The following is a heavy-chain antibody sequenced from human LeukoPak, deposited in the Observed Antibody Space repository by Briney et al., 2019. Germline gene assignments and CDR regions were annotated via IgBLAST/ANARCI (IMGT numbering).Heavy chain of an antibody. D-gene: IGHD6-13*01. Sequence: GGSLRLSCAASGFTVSSNYMSWVRQAPGKGLEWVSGISASGGDTWYPDSVTGRFTISRDNSKNTLYLQMNSLRAEDTAIYYCAKDAAGPEYWGQGTLVTVSS. V-gene: IGHV3-23*01. CDR1: GFTVSSNY. J-gene: IGHJ4*02. CDR3: AKDAAGPEY. CDR2: ISASGGDT.